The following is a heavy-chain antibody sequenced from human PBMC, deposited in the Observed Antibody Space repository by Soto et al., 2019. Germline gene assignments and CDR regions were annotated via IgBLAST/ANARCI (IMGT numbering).Heavy chain of an antibody. Sequence: SVKVSCKASGGTFRNYPFSWVRQAPGQGLEWMGGIIPFIGVPNYAQKFQGRVTITADASTSTVYMDLSSLTSEDTAVYFCAGVLEFTDGHISHFHDWGQGTLVTVSS. D-gene: IGHD3-3*02. V-gene: IGHV1-69*10. CDR1: GGTFRNYP. J-gene: IGHJ4*02. CDR2: IIPFIGVP. CDR3: AGVLEFTDGHISHFHD.